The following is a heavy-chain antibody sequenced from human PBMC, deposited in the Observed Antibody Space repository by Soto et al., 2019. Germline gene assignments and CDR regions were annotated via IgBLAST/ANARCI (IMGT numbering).Heavy chain of an antibody. Sequence: SETLSLTCTVSGGSISSYYWSWIRQPPGKGLEWIGYIYYSGSTNYNPSLKSRVTISVDTSKNQFSLKLSSVTAADTAVYYCARVSQHIVVVTATHYYYYGMDVWGQGTTVTV. V-gene: IGHV4-59*01. J-gene: IGHJ6*02. CDR3: ARVSQHIVVVTATHYYYYGMDV. CDR2: IYYSGST. D-gene: IGHD2-21*02. CDR1: GGSISSYY.